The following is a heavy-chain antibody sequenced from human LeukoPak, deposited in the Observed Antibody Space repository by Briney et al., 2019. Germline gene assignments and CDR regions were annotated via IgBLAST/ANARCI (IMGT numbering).Heavy chain of an antibody. J-gene: IGHJ6*02. V-gene: IGHV1-18*01. CDR3: ARAGYYDGSGYYHYYYYGMDV. CDR1: GYTFTKYG. CDR2: ISDYNDNT. Sequence: ASVKVSCKASGYTFTKYGINWERQAPGQGLEWMGWISDYNDNTDYAQNLQGRVTMTTDISATTAYMELWNLRPDDSAVYYCARAGYYDGSGYYHYYYYGMDVWGQGTTVTVAS. D-gene: IGHD3-22*01.